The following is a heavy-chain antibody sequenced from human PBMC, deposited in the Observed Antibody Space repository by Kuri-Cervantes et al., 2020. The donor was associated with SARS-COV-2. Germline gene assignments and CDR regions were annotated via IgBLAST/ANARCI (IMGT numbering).Heavy chain of an antibody. J-gene: IGHJ4*02. CDR2: INPNSGGT. V-gene: IGHV1-2*02. CDR3: ARSPPYIAAAGTGMKD. Sequence: ASVKVSCKASGGNFSNCAITWVRQAPGQGLEWMGWINPNSGGTNYAQKFQGRVTMTRDTSISTAYMELSRLRSDDTAVYYCARSPPYIAAAGTGMKDWGQGTLVTVSS. CDR1: GGNFSNCA. D-gene: IGHD6-13*01.